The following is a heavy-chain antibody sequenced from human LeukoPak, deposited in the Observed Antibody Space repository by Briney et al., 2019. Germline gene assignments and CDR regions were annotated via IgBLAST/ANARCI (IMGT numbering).Heavy chain of an antibody. CDR3: ARDRGSDILTGSLGLD. CDR1: GGSFSGYY. CDR2: INHSGST. V-gene: IGHV4-34*01. D-gene: IGHD3-9*01. J-gene: IGHJ4*02. Sequence: PSETLSLTCAVYGGSFSGYYWSWIRQPPGKGLEWIGEINHSGSTNYNPSLKSRVTISVDTSKNQFSLKLSSVTAADTAVYYCARDRGSDILTGSLGLDWGQGTLVTVSS.